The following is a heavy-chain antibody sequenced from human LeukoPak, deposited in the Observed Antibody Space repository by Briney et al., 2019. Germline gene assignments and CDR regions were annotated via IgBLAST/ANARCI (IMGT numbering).Heavy chain of an antibody. Sequence: SETLSLTCSVSGGSTSSYYWTWIRQPPGKRLEWIGYIYYSGSTNYNPSLKSRVTISLDTSKSQFSLKLSSVTAADTAVYYCARLFHAMDVWGKGTTVTVSS. D-gene: IGHD2-21*01. CDR1: GGSTSSYY. V-gene: IGHV4-59*01. CDR3: ARLFHAMDV. J-gene: IGHJ6*04. CDR2: IYYSGST.